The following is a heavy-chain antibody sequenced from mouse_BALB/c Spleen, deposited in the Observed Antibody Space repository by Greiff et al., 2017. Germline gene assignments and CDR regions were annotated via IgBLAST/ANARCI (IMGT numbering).Heavy chain of an antibody. V-gene: IGHV3-1*02. D-gene: IGHD2-4*01. CDR3: ARSGYDYDVEDYFDY. CDR1: GYSITSGYS. CDR2: IHYSGST. J-gene: IGHJ2*01. Sequence: EVKLQESGPDLVKPSQSLSLTCTVTGYSITSGYSWHWIRQFPGNKLEWMGYIHYSGSTNYNPSLKSRISITRDTSKNQFFLQLNSVTTEDTATYYCARSGYDYDVEDYFDYWGQGTTLTVSS.